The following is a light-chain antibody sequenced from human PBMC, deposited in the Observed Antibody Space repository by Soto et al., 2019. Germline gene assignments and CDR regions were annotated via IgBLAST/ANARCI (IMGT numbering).Light chain of an antibody. Sequence: EIVLTQSPATLSLSPGERATLSCRASQSVSSFLAWYQQKPGQAPRLLIYDASNRATGIPARFRGSGSGTDSTLTISSLEPEDFAVYYCQQGTDWPPGTFGQGTKVDIK. CDR1: QSVSSF. V-gene: IGKV3-11*01. CDR2: DAS. J-gene: IGKJ1*01. CDR3: QQGTDWPPGT.